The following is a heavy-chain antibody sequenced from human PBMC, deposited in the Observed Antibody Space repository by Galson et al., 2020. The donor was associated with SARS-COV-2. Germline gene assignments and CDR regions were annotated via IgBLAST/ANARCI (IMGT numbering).Heavy chain of an antibody. CDR3: AKDIYYYGSGSYPDY. J-gene: IGHJ4*02. CDR1: GFTFSSYG. V-gene: IGHV3-30*18. D-gene: IGHD3-10*01. CDR2: ISYDGSNK. Sequence: RGSLRLSCAASGFTFSSYGMHWVRQAPGKGLEWVAVISYDGSNKYYADTVKGRFTISRDNSKNTLYLQMNSLRAEDTAVYYCAKDIYYYGSGSYPDYWGQGTLVTVSS.